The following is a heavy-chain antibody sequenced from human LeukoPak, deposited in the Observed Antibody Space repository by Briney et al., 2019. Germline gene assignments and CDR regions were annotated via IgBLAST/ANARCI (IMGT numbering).Heavy chain of an antibody. CDR2: IFGDGGGD. CDR3: ARALSGIAVAGYYFDY. Sequence: GGSLRLSCTASGFTFKDYATSWVRQAPGKGLEWISTIFGDGGGDYYADSVRGRFTMSRDNSKNTLYLQMSSLRAEDTAVYYCARALSGIAVAGYYFDYWGQGTLVTVSS. V-gene: IGHV3-23*01. CDR1: GFTFKDYA. D-gene: IGHD6-19*01. J-gene: IGHJ4*02.